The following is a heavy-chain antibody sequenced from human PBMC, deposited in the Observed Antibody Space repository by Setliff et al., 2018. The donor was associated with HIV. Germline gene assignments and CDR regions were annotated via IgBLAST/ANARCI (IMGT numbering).Heavy chain of an antibody. CDR1: GGSISSGDYF. CDR3: ARYGGNSFWFDP. CDR2: IYYSGNT. Sequence: SETLSLTCTVSGGSISSGDYFLSWIRQAPGKGLEWIGCIYYSGNTYYSPSLKRRVTISVDTSRNQIPLKLISVTAADTAVYYCARYGGNSFWFDPWGQGTLVTVSS. D-gene: IGHD2-21*01. V-gene: IGHV4-30-4*08. J-gene: IGHJ5*02.